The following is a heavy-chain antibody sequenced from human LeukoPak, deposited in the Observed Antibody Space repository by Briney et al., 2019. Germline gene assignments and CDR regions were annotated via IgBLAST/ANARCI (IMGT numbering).Heavy chain of an antibody. J-gene: IGHJ4*02. CDR1: GGSFSGYY. Sequence: SETLSLTCAVYGGSFSGYYWSWIRQPPRKGLEWSGEINHSGNTNYNPSLKCRVTISVDTSKNQFSLKLSSVTAADTAVYYCARGRGYFDYWGQGTLVTVSS. CDR3: ARGRGYFDY. V-gene: IGHV4-34*01. CDR2: INHSGNT.